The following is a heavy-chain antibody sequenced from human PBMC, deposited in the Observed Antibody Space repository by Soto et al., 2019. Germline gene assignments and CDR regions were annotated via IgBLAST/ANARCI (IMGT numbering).Heavy chain of an antibody. CDR2: IIPILGIA. CDR1: GGTYSSYT. Sequence: QVQLVQCGAEVKKPGSSVKVSCKASGGTYSSYTISWVRQAPGQGLEWMGRIIPILGIANYAQKFQGRVTITADKSTSTAYMELSSLRSEDTAVYYCARFRGSYGMDVWGQGTTVTVSS. J-gene: IGHJ6*02. CDR3: ARFRGSYGMDV. D-gene: IGHD3-10*01. V-gene: IGHV1-69*02.